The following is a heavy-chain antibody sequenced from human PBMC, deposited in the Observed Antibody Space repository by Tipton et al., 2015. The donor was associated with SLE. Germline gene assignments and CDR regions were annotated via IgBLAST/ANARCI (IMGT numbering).Heavy chain of an antibody. CDR3: ANSLWFGGKRFDY. CDR1: GSTFSTYD. J-gene: IGHJ4*02. V-gene: IGHV3-23*01. CDR2: ITGSGAFT. Sequence: GSLRLSCAASGSTFSTYDMGWVRQAPGKGLEWVSSITGSGAFTYYADSVKGRFSISRGNSKNTLYLQMNSLRGEDTARYYCANSLWFGGKRFDYWGQGTLVTVSA. D-gene: IGHD3-10*01.